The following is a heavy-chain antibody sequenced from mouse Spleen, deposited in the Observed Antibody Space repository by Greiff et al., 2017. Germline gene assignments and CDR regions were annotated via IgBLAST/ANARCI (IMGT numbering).Heavy chain of an antibody. CDR2: INPGSGGT. D-gene: IGHD2-3*01. CDR1: GYAFTNYL. V-gene: IGHV1-54*01. CDR3: ARRLRWDYFDY. Sequence: LVESGAELVRPGTSVKVSCKASGYAFTNYLIEWVKQRPGQGLEWIGVINPGSGGTNYNEKFKGKATLTADKSSSTAYMQLSSLTSEDSAVYFCARRLRWDYFDYWGQGTTLTVSS. J-gene: IGHJ2*01.